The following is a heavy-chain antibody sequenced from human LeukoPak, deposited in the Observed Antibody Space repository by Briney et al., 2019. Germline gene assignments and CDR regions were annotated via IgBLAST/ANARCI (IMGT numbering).Heavy chain of an antibody. D-gene: IGHD3-10*01. Sequence: SETLSLTCTVSGGSISSGNNYWNWIRQPAGKGLEWIGHIYTSGSTDYNPSLKSRVTISLDTSKNQFSLKLSFVTAADTAVYYCARRGEIWGQGTMVTVSS. CDR1: GGSISSGNNY. CDR3: ARRGEI. V-gene: IGHV4-61*09. J-gene: IGHJ3*02. CDR2: IYTSGST.